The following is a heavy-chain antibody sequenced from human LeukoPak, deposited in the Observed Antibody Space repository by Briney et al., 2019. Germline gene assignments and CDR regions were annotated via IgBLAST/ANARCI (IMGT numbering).Heavy chain of an antibody. V-gene: IGHV4-39*07. J-gene: IGHJ2*01. D-gene: IGHD6-13*01. Sequence: SETLSLTCTVSGGSISSSSYYWGWIRQPPGKWLGWIGSTYYSGSTYYSPAITSRVTISVDTSKNQFSLKLSSVTAPDTAVYYCARTYGSSGLGYFDLWGRGTLVTVSS. CDR3: ARTYGSSGLGYFDL. CDR2: TYYSGST. CDR1: GGSISSSSYY.